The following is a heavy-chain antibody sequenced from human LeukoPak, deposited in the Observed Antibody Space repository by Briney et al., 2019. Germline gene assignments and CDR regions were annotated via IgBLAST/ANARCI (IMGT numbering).Heavy chain of an antibody. D-gene: IGHD2/OR15-2a*01. CDR3: AREGPRGNSQFDY. J-gene: IGHJ4*02. V-gene: IGHV3-30*03. Sequence: PGGSLRLSCAASGLTFRNYGMHWVRQAPGKGLEWVAIISYDGSNKYYADSVKGRFTISKDNSQNTLYLQMNSLRAEDTAVYYCAREGPRGNSQFDYWGQGTLVTVSS. CDR1: GLTFRNYG. CDR2: ISYDGSNK.